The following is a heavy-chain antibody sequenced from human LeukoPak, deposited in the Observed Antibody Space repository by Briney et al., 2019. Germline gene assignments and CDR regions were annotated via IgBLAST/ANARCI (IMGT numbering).Heavy chain of an antibody. CDR3: ARRYTASPGERFDY. CDR1: GGSISNYY. J-gene: IGHJ4*02. D-gene: IGHD2-2*02. CDR2: IYYSGST. Sequence: SETLSLTCIVSGGSISNYYWSWIRQPPGKGLEWIGYIYYSGSTNYNPSLNSRVTISLDTSKNQFSLMLRSLTAADTAVYYCARRYTASPGERFDYWGQGTLVTVSS. V-gene: IGHV4-59*08.